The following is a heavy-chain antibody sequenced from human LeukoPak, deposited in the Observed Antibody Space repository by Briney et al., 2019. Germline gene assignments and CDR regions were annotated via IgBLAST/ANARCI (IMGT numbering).Heavy chain of an antibody. CDR3: ARDLRGSSSWYDY. D-gene: IGHD6-13*01. CDR1: EGTFDSYG. CDR2: IIPILGIT. V-gene: IGHV1-69*04. Sequence: ASVKVSCKASEGTFDSYGISWVRQAPGQGLEWMGRIIPILGITNYAQKFQGRVTITADKSTNTAYMELSSLRSEDTAVFYCARDLRGSSSWYDYWGQGTLVTVSS. J-gene: IGHJ4*02.